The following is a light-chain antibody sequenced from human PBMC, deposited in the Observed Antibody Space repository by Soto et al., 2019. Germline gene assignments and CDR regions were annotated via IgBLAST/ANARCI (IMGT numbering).Light chain of an antibody. V-gene: IGKV3-11*01. CDR1: QSVSSY. CDR2: DAS. Sequence: EIVLPQYPANLSLSPGERATLSCRASQSVSSYLAWYQQKHGQAPRLLIYDASNRATGIPARLRGIVYGTDFTLTISRLEPEEGAVDDGQQRSNWTPPFCPGTKV. J-gene: IGKJ1*01. CDR3: QQRSNWTPP.